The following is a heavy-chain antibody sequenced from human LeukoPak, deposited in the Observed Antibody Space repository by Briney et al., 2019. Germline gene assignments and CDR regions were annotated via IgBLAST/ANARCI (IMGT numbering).Heavy chain of an antibody. CDR1: GGTFSSYA. Sequence: SVKVSCKASGGTFSSYAISWARQAPGQGLEWMGGIIPIFGTANYAQKFQGRVTITADESTSTAYMELSSLRSEDTAVYYCARGGEGYYGAFDIWGQGTMVTVSS. V-gene: IGHV1-69*13. J-gene: IGHJ3*02. D-gene: IGHD4-17*01. CDR2: IIPIFGTA. CDR3: ARGGEGYYGAFDI.